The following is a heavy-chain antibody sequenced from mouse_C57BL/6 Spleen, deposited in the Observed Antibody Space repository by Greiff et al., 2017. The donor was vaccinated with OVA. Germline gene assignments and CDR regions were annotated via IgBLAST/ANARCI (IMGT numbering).Heavy chain of an antibody. CDR3: TRDQHYDYDVGFAY. D-gene: IGHD2-4*01. CDR2: ISSGGDYI. J-gene: IGHJ3*01. CDR1: GFTFSSYA. V-gene: IGHV5-9-1*02. Sequence: EVQLVESGEGLVKPGGSLKLSCAASGFTFSSYAMSWVRQTPEKRLEWVAYISSGGDYIYYADTVKGRFTISRDNARNTLYLQMSSLKSEDTAMYYCTRDQHYDYDVGFAYWGQGTLVTVSA.